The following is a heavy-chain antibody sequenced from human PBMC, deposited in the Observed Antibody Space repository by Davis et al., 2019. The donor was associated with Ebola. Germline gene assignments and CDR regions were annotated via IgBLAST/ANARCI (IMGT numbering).Heavy chain of an antibody. J-gene: IGHJ4*02. Sequence: PSETLSLTCAVSGYSISSGYYWGWIRQPPGKGLEWIGSIYHSGSTYYNPSLKSRVTISVDTSKNQFSLNLRSVTAADTAVYYCARGSLRALHNMITFENWGKGNLVTVSS. CDR3: ARGSLRALHNMITFEN. CDR2: IYHSGST. V-gene: IGHV4-38-2*01. D-gene: IGHD3-16*01. CDR1: GYSISSGYY.